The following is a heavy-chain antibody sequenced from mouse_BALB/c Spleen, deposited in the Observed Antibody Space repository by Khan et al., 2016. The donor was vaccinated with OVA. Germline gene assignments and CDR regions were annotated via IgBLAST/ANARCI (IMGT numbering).Heavy chain of an antibody. CDR3: ARGGAAFYRNDGGAMDS. CDR1: GYTFTTAG. D-gene: IGHD2-14*01. J-gene: IGHJ4*01. V-gene: IGHV9-4*02. Sequence: QVQLQQSGPELKKPGETVRISCKASGYTFTTAGMQWVQKMPGKGLKWIGRINTHSGVPKYAEDFKGRFVFSLETSASTAYLQITNLKNEDTATYFCARGGAAFYRNDGGAMDSWGQGTSVTVSS. CDR2: INTHSGVP.